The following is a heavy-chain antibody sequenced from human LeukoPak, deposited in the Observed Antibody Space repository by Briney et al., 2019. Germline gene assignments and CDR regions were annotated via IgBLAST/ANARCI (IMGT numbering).Heavy chain of an antibody. CDR2: ISSSSSYI. V-gene: IGHV3-21*01. D-gene: IGHD3-10*01. J-gene: IGHJ4*02. Sequence: GGSLRLSCAASRFTFSSYSMNWVRQAPGKGLEWVSSISSSSSYIYYADSVKGRFTISRDNAKNSLYLQMNSLRAEDTAVYYCAREVGGDHAYWGQGTLVTVSS. CDR1: RFTFSSYS. CDR3: AREVGGDHAY.